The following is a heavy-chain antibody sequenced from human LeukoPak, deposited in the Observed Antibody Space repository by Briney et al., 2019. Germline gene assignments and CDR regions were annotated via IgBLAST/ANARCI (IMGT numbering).Heavy chain of an antibody. D-gene: IGHD3-22*01. V-gene: IGHV3-23*01. CDR2: ISGSGGNT. CDR1: GFTFSTYT. Sequence: HPGGSLRLSCAASGFTFSTYTMSWVRQTPGKGLEWVSAISGSGGNTYYADSVKGRFTISRDNSKNTLYLQMNSLRAEDTALYYRAKDQGFYYDSSGYLGFDYWGQGALVTVSS. CDR3: AKDQGFYYDSSGYLGFDY. J-gene: IGHJ4*02.